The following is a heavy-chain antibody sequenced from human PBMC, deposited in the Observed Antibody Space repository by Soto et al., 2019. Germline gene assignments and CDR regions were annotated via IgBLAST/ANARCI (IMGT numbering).Heavy chain of an antibody. CDR2: INSDGSSI. V-gene: IGHV3-74*01. CDR1: GITLSNYW. CDR3: VRRGYCGGGSCSALGDP. D-gene: IGHD2-15*01. Sequence: EVQLVESGGGLVQPGGSLRLSCAASGITLSNYWMHWVRQAPGKGLVWVSRINSDGSSISYADSVKGRFTISRDNAKNTVYLKMNSLGAEDTAMYYCVRRGYCGGGSCSALGDPWGQGTLVTVSS. J-gene: IGHJ5*02.